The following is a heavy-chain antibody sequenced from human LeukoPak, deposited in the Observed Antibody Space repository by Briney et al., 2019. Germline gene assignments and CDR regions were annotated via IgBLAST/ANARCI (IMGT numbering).Heavy chain of an antibody. Sequence: SETLSLTCTVSGGSISSSSYYWGWIRRPPGKGLEWIGSIYYSGSTYYNPSLKSRVTISVDTSKNQFSLKLSSVTAADTAVYYCARHFSSSGYYFAGSTYSDYWGQGTLVTVSS. D-gene: IGHD3-3*01. CDR2: IYYSGST. J-gene: IGHJ4*02. CDR3: ARHFSSSGYYFAGSTYSDY. CDR1: GGSISSSSYY. V-gene: IGHV4-39*01.